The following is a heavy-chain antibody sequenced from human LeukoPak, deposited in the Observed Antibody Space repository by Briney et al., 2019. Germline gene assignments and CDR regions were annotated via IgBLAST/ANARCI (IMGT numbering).Heavy chain of an antibody. CDR1: GGSISSYY. D-gene: IGHD3-9*01. J-gene: IGHJ5*02. CDR2: IYYSGST. V-gene: IGHV4-59*08. Sequence: SETLSLTCTVSGGSISSYYWSWIRQPPGKGLEWIGYIYYSGSTNYNPSLKSRVTISVDTSQNQFSLKLSSVTAADTAVYYCARLQGENYDILTGYYVLSSWFDPWGQGTLVTVSS. CDR3: ARLQGENYDILTGYYVLSSWFDP.